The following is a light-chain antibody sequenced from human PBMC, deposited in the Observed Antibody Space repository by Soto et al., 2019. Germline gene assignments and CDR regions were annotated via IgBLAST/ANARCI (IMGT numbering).Light chain of an antibody. CDR1: QSVSSY. V-gene: IGKV3-11*01. J-gene: IGKJ4*01. CDR2: DAS. CDR3: QQRSNWPLT. Sequence: EFVLTQSPATLSLSPGEMATLACRASQSVSSYLAWYQQKPGQAPRLPIYDASNRATGIPARFSGTGSGTDFTLTINNLEPEDFAVYYCQQRSNWPLTFGGGTKVDIK.